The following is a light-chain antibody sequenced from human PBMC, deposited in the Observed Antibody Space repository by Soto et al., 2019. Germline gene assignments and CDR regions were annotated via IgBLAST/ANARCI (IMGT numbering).Light chain of an antibody. CDR2: GNT. CDR1: SSNFGTGYD. Sequence: QPVLTQPPSVSGAPGQTVTISCTGSSSNFGTGYDVHWYRQLPGAAPKLLIYGNTNRPSGVPDRFSGSRSGTSASLSITGLQAEDEADYYCQSYDIGLNTYVFGAGTKLTVL. J-gene: IGLJ1*01. V-gene: IGLV1-40*01. CDR3: QSYDIGLNTYV.